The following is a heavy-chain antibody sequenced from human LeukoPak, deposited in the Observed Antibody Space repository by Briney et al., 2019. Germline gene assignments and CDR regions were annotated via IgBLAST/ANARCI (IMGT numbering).Heavy chain of an antibody. J-gene: IGHJ4*02. CDR1: GGSISSYY. D-gene: IGHD6-19*01. V-gene: IGHV4-59*08. CDR3: ARHQLAYSSGWYFNY. Sequence: SETLSLTCTVSGGSISSYYWSWIRQPPGKGLEWIGYIYYSGSTNYNPSLKSRVTISVDTSKNQFSLKLRSVTAADTAVYYCARHQLAYSSGWYFNYWGQGTLVTVSS. CDR2: IYYSGST.